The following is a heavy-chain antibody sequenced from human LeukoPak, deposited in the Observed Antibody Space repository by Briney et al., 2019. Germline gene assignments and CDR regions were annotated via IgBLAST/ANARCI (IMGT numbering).Heavy chain of an antibody. D-gene: IGHD1-26*01. CDR2: FYSGGST. CDR1: GFNVSSDY. Sequence: GGSLRLSCASSGFNVSSDYMNWVRQAPGKGLEWLSVFYSGGSTKYADSVKGRFTISRDNSQNTVYLQMNRLRAEDTAVYYCAREPWGAMGAAWGMDVWGQGTTVIVSS. CDR3: AREPWGAMGAAWGMDV. V-gene: IGHV3-53*01. J-gene: IGHJ6*02.